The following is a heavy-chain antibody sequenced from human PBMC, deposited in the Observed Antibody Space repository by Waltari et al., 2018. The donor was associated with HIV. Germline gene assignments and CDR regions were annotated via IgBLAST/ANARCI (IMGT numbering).Heavy chain of an antibody. Sequence: QVQLQESGPGLVKPSETLSLTCTVSGGSVSSGSYYWSWIRQPPGKGLEWIGYIYYSGSTNYNPSLKSRVTISVDTSKNQFSLKLSSWTAADTAVYYCARAVGAAGDDAFDIWGQGTMVTVSS. CDR2: IYYSGST. D-gene: IGHD6-13*01. V-gene: IGHV4-61*01. J-gene: IGHJ3*02. CDR1: GGSVSSGSYY. CDR3: ARAVGAAGDDAFDI.